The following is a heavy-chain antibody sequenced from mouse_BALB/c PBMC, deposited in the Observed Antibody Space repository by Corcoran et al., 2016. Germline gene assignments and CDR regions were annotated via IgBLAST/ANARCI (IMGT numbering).Heavy chain of an antibody. Sequence: QVTLKESGPGILQPSQTISLTCSFSGFSLSTSGMGVGWIRQPSGKGLEWLAHIWWDDDKRYNPALKSRLTISKDTSSNQVFLKIASVDTADTATYYCARIKAGTVRYFDYWGQGTTLTVSS. CDR1: GFSLSTSGMG. CDR2: IWWDDDK. D-gene: IGHD4-1*01. CDR3: ARIKAGTVRYFDY. V-gene: IGHV8-8*01. J-gene: IGHJ2*01.